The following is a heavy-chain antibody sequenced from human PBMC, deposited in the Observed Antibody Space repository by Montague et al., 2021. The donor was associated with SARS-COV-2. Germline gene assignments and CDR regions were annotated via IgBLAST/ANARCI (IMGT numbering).Heavy chain of an antibody. V-gene: IGHV4-39*02. CDR3: ARRGRKLLPVATTIGGFDI. CDR2: MYDSGXT. CDR1: GGSISSNNYY. Sequence: SETLSLTCTVSGGSISSNNYYWDWIRQPPGKGLEWIGSMYDSGXTXYXXXXKXRVTISVDTSKNHFSLKLNSVTAADTAVYYCARRGRKLLPVATTIGGFDIWGQGTMVTVSS. J-gene: IGHJ3*02. D-gene: IGHD5-12*01.